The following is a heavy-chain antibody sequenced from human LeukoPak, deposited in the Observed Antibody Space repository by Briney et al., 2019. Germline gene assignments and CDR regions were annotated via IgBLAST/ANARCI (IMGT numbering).Heavy chain of an antibody. J-gene: IGHJ6*03. V-gene: IGHV1-2*06. CDR2: INPNSGGT. D-gene: IGHD3-10*02. CDR3: ARDRVFGELNYYYMDV. Sequence: ASVKVSCKASGYTFTGYYMHWMRQAPGQGLEWIGRINPNSGGTNYAQKFQGRVTMTRDTSISTAHMELSRLRSDDTAVYYCARDRVFGELNYYYMDVWGKGTTVTVSS. CDR1: GYTFTGYY.